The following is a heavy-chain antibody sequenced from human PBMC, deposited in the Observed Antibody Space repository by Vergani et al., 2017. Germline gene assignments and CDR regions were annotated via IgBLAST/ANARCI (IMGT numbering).Heavy chain of an antibody. V-gene: IGHV3-23*01. D-gene: IGHD2-15*01. CDR1: GFTFSSYA. CDR3: ANAIDGGATQTLYYYGMDV. J-gene: IGHJ6*02. CDR2: ISGSGGST. Sequence: EVQLLESGGGLVQPGGSLRLSCAASGFTFSSYAMSWVRQAPGKGLEWVSAISGSGGSTYYADSVKGRFTISRDNSKNTLYPQMNSLRAAETAVYYCANAIDGGATQTLYYYGMDVWGQGTTVTVSS.